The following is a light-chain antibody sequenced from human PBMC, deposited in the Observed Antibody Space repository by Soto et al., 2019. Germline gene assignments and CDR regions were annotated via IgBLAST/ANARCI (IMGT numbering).Light chain of an antibody. J-gene: IGLJ3*02. V-gene: IGLV1-40*01. Sequence: QSVLTQPPSVSGAPGQRVTLACTGTNCNIGAGYVVPWYRLFPGNAPTLLISGYYDRPSGVPDRVSGSKSGTSASLAISELQAEDEADYYCHSYDSSYIGVVFGAGTKLTVL. CDR2: GYY. CDR3: HSYDSSYIGVV. CDR1: NCNIGAGYV.